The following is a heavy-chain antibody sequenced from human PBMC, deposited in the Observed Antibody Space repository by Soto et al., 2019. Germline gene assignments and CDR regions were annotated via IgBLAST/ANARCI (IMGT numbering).Heavy chain of an antibody. Sequence: ASVKVSCKASGYTFTSYGISWVRQAPGQGLEWMGWISAYNGNTNYAQKLQGRVTMTTDTSTSTAYMELRSLRSDDTAVYYCARDYCSGGSCPNYYYYMDVWGKGTTVTVSS. CDR3: ARDYCSGGSCPNYYYYMDV. D-gene: IGHD2-15*01. J-gene: IGHJ6*03. CDR1: GYTFTSYG. V-gene: IGHV1-18*01. CDR2: ISAYNGNT.